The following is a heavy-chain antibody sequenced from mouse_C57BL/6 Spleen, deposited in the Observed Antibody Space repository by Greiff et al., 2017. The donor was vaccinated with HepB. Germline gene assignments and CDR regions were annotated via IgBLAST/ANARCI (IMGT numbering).Heavy chain of an antibody. V-gene: IGHV1-55*01. CDR3: ARRSYYGSSPYYFDY. CDR2: IYPGSGST. J-gene: IGHJ2*01. D-gene: IGHD1-1*01. Sequence: VQLQQSGAELVKPGASVKMSCKASGYTFTRYWITWVKQRPGQGLEWIGDIYPGSGSTNYNEKFKSKATLTVDTSSSTAYMLLSSLTSEDSAVYYCARRSYYGSSPYYFDYLGQGTTLTGAS. CDR1: GYTFTRYW.